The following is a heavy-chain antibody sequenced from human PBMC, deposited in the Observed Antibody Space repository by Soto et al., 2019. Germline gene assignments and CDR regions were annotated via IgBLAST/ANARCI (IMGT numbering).Heavy chain of an antibody. CDR3: ARGEEGDQRYNWFDP. J-gene: IGHJ5*02. Sequence: QLQLQESGSGLVKPSQTLSLTCAVSGGSISSGGYSWSWIRQPPGKGLEWIGYIYRSGTTYYNPSFRSGATTSVDRSKNRFSLKLSSVTAADTAGYYCARGEEGDQRYNWFDPWGQGTLVTVSS. CDR2: IYRSGTT. CDR1: GGSISSGGYS. D-gene: IGHD2-21*01. V-gene: IGHV4-30-2*01.